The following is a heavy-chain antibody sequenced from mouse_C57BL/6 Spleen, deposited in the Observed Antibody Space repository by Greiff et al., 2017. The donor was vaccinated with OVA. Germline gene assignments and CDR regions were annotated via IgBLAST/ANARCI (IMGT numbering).Heavy chain of an antibody. CDR3: AIPHYYGSPWFAY. CDR1: GYTFTSYW. V-gene: IGHV1-74*01. D-gene: IGHD1-1*01. Sequence: QVQLKESGAELVKPGASVKVSCKASGYTFTSYWMHWVKQRPGQGLEWIGRIHPSDSDTNYNQQFKGKATLTVDKSYSTAYMQLSSLTSEDSAVYYCAIPHYYGSPWFAYWGQGTLVTVSA. J-gene: IGHJ3*01. CDR2: IHPSDSDT.